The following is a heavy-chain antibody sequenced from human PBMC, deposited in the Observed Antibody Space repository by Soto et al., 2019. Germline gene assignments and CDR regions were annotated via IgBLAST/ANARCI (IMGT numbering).Heavy chain of an antibody. D-gene: IGHD1-1*01. J-gene: IGHJ6*02. CDR1: GYTFTSYD. CDR3: ARERTGTTSMDV. V-gene: IGHV1-8*01. Sequence: QVKLVQSGAEVKKPGASVKVSCKASGYTFTSYDINWVRQATGQGLEWMGWMNPNSGNTGYAQKFQGRVTMTRNTSTSTAYMELSSLRSEDTAVYYCARERTGTTSMDVWGQGTTVTVSS. CDR2: MNPNSGNT.